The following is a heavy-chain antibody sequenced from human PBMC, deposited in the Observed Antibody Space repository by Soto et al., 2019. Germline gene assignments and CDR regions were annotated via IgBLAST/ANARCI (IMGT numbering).Heavy chain of an antibody. Sequence: QVQLVESGGGVVQPGGSLKLSCAASGFNFNHFALNWVRQAPGKGPEWVAVISYDGLKKVYADSVKGRFTISRDTSTDTVSLQMNDLRVEDTSVYYCARDGCSGTACYLQHWGQGTLVTVSS. CDR2: ISYDGLKK. V-gene: IGHV3-30-3*01. CDR3: ARDGCSGTACYLQH. CDR1: GFNFNHFA. D-gene: IGHD5-12*01. J-gene: IGHJ1*01.